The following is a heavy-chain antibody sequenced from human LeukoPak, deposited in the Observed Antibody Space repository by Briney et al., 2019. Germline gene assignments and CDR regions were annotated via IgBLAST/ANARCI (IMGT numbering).Heavy chain of an antibody. CDR3: ATDGRNWNYGYNWFDP. D-gene: IGHD1-7*01. Sequence: GASVEVSCKVSGYTLTELSMHWVRQAPGKGLEWMGGFDPEDGETIYAQKFQGRVTMTEDTSTDTAYMELSSLRSEDTAVYYCATDGRNWNYGYNWFDPWGQGTLVTVSS. CDR1: GYTLTELS. J-gene: IGHJ5*02. V-gene: IGHV1-24*01. CDR2: FDPEDGET.